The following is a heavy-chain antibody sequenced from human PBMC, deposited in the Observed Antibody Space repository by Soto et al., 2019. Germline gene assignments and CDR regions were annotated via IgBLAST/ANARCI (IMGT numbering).Heavy chain of an antibody. J-gene: IGHJ4*02. CDR1: GFTFRSFT. D-gene: IGHD3-22*01. Sequence: PGGSLRLSCAASGFTFRSFTMNWVRQAPGKGLEWVSTISSNSAYIYYTDALRGRFTISRDNAKNSLHLQMNSLRAEDTAVYYCTRSPHYYDSSGYYYGSGDYFDYWGQGTLVTVSS. CDR2: ISSNSAYI. CDR3: TRSPHYYDSSGYYYGSGDYFDY. V-gene: IGHV3-21*01.